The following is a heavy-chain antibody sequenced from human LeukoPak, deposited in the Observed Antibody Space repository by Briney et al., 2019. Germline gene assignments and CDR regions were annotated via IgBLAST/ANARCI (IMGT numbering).Heavy chain of an antibody. J-gene: IGHJ4*02. D-gene: IGHD4-17*01. CDR2: INHSGST. CDR3: PRRRHYGSYYFDY. Sequence: SETLSLTCAVYGGSFSGYYWSWIRQPPGKGLEWIGEINHSGSTNYNPSLKSRVTISVDTSKNQLSLKLSSVTAADTAVYYCPRRRHYGSYYFDYWGQGTLVTVSS. V-gene: IGHV4-34*01. CDR1: GGSFSGYY.